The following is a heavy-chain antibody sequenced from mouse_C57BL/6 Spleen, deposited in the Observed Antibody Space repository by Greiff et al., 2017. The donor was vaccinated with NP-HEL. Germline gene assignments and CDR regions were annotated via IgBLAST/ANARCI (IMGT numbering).Heavy chain of an antibody. J-gene: IGHJ2*01. D-gene: IGHD2-4*01. CDR3: ARDRWGLRTGGGYFDY. CDR1: VFPFTSYP. CDR2: ISDGGCYT. Sequence: FLKPFGSLTLSFASSVFPFTSYPLSFFPHTPFTSLALVATISDGGCYTYYPANVKGRFPISTDNAKNNLYLQVSHLKSEDTAMYYCARDRWGLRTGGGYFDYWGQGTTLTVSS. V-gene: IGHV5-4*01.